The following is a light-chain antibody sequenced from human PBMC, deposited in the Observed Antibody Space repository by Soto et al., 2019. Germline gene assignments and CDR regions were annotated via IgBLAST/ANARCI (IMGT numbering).Light chain of an antibody. Sequence: EIVRTQSPATLSVSPGERATLSCRASQSINNNLAWYQQKPGQRPRLLIYGASSRATGIPARFSGSGSVTGFTLTISCLQSEDFAIYYCQQYTSWPLTFGGGTKGEIK. V-gene: IGKV3-15*01. CDR3: QQYTSWPLT. CDR1: QSINNN. CDR2: GAS. J-gene: IGKJ4*01.